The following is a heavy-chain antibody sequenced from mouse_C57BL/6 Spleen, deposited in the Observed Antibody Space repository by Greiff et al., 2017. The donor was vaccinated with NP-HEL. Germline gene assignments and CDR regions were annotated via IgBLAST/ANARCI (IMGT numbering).Heavy chain of an antibody. D-gene: IGHD4-1*01. CDR1: GFTFSSYA. V-gene: IGHV5-4*01. CDR2: ISDGGSYT. J-gene: IGHJ2*01. CDR3: ARDPHLGPGYFDY. Sequence: EVQLVESGGGLVKPGGSLKLSCAASGFTFSSYAMSWVRQTPEKRLEWVATISDGGSYTYYPDNVKGRFTISRDNAKNNLYLQMSHLKSEDTAMYYCARDPHLGPGYFDYWGQGTTLTVSS.